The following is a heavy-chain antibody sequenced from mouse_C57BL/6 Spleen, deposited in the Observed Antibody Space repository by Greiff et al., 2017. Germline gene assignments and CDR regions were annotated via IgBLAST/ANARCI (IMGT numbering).Heavy chain of an antibody. CDR2: INPNYGTT. CDR3: ERRGTGRGPYYARDY. V-gene: IGHV1-39*01. J-gene: IGHJ4*01. CDR1: GYSFTDYN. Sequence: VQLKQSGPELVKPGASVKISCQASGYSFTDYNMNWVKQSNGKSLEWIGEINPNYGTTSYNQKFKGKATLTVDPSSSTAYMQLNGLTSEDSAVYYCERRGTGRGPYYARDYWGQGTSVTVSS. D-gene: IGHD4-1*01.